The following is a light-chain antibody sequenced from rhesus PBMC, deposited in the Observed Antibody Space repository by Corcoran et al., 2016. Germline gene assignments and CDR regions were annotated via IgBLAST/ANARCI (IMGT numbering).Light chain of an antibody. Sequence: DIQMTQSPSSLSAPAGDKVTITCHASQGISSWLAWYQQRQGKAPKPLIYCTSILQSGVPSRLSGSGSGTDYTLTISSLQPDYFATYYFQRYGDLPYSFGQGAKVEI. CDR3: QRYGDLPYS. CDR1: QGISSW. V-gene: IGKV1-19*01. J-gene: IGKJ2*01. CDR2: CTS.